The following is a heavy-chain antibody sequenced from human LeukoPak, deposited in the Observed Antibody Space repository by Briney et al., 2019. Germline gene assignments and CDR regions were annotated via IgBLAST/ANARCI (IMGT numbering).Heavy chain of an antibody. Sequence: GGSLRLSCAASGFTFSGSAMHWVRQASGKGLEWVGRIRSKANSYATAYAASVKGRFTISRDDSKNTAYLQMNSLKTEDTAVYYCTSRYYDSSGYYSGDYWGQGTLVTVSS. J-gene: IGHJ4*02. CDR2: IRSKANSYAT. CDR1: GFTFSGSA. D-gene: IGHD3-22*01. V-gene: IGHV3-73*01. CDR3: TSRYYDSSGYYSGDY.